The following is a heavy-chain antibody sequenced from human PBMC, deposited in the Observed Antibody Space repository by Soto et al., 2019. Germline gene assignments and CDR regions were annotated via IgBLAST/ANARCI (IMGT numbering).Heavy chain of an antibody. J-gene: IGHJ4*02. CDR2: IYHSGST. D-gene: IGHD6-13*01. V-gene: IGHV4-4*02. CDR3: ARGSEGVAAGQNYYFDY. Sequence: SETLSLTCAVSGGSISSSNWWSWVRQPPGKGLEWIGEIYHSGSTNYNPSLKSRVTISVDKSKNQFSLKLSSVTAADTAVYYCARGSEGVAAGQNYYFDYWGQGTLVTVSS. CDR1: GGSISSSNW.